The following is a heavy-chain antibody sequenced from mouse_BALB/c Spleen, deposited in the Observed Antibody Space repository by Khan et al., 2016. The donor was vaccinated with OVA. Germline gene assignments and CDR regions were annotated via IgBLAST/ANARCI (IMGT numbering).Heavy chain of an antibody. J-gene: IGHJ4*01. CDR2: IWGGGGT. CDR3: ARADYSYDCYCAMDY. V-gene: IGHV2-6-4*01. D-gene: IGHD2-12*01. CDR1: GFSLSRYN. Sequence: QVQLKESGPGLVAPSQSLSITCTASGFSLSRYNIHWVRQRPGKGLEWLGMIWGGGGTNYNKTLKNKLRISKDTSKSQVFLKMNSLQTDDTARYYCARADYSYDCYCAMDYWGQGTSVTVSS.